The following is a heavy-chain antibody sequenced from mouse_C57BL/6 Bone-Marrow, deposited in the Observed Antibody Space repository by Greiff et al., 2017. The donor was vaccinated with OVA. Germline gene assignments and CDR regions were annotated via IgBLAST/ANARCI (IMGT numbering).Heavy chain of an antibody. CDR1: GFTFSSYA. J-gene: IGHJ3*01. CDR3: ARDRDGYDRAWFAY. D-gene: IGHD2-2*01. Sequence: EVQGVESGGGLVKPGGSLKLSCAASGFTFSSYAMSWVRQTPEKRLEWVATISDGGSYTYYPDNVKGRFTISRDNAKNNLYLQMSHLKSEDTAMYYCARDRDGYDRAWFAYWGQGTLVTVSA. CDR2: ISDGGSYT. V-gene: IGHV5-4*01.